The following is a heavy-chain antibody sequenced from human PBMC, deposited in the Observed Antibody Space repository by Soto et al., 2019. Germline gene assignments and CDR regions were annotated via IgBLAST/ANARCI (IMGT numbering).Heavy chain of an antibody. Sequence: EVQLVETGGGLIQPGGSLRVSCAASGFTVSSNYMNWFRQAPGKGLEWLPIIYSDGTTYYADSVKGRFTISRDNFKNTLDLQMNNLRAEDTAVYYCAILSNWGQGTLVTVSS. CDR2: IYSDGTT. V-gene: IGHV3-53*02. CDR3: AILSN. D-gene: IGHD6-6*01. CDR1: GFTVSSNY. J-gene: IGHJ4*02.